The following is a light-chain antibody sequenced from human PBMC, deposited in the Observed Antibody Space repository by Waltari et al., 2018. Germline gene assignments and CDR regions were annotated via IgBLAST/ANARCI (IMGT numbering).Light chain of an antibody. V-gene: IGKV1-39*01. CDR2: TAS. Sequence: DIQMTQSPSSLSASAGDRVTITCRASQSIRNYLKWYQQKPGKAPKTLIYTASSLQSGVPSRFSSSGSRTEFTLTISSLQPEDFATYYCQQSYNTPRTFGQGTKVEIK. CDR3: QQSYNTPRT. J-gene: IGKJ1*01. CDR1: QSIRNY.